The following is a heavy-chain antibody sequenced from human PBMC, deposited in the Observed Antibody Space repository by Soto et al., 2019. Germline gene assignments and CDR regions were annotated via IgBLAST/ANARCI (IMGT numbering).Heavy chain of an antibody. CDR2: IIPIFGTA. V-gene: IGHV1-69*12. CDR1: EGTFTSYP. J-gene: IGHJ4*02. D-gene: IGHD5-18*01. CDR3: ARDVGYSYGYVFDY. Sequence: QFQLVQSGVGLRKPGSSGKSSCRASEGTFTSYPISWWRQAPGQGLEWMGGIIPIFGTANYAQKFQGRVTITADESTSTAYMELSSLRSEDTAVYYCARDVGYSYGYVFDYWGQGTLVTVSS.